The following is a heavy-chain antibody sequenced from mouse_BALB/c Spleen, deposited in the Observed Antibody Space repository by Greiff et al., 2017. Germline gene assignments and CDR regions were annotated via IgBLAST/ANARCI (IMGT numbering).Heavy chain of an antibody. V-gene: IGHV14-1*02. J-gene: IGHJ3*01. CDR3: ARSNDGYRGWFAY. CDR2: IDPENGNT. Sequence: EVQLQQSGAELVRPGALVKLSCKASGFNIKDYYMHWVKQRPEQGLEWIGWIDPENGNTIYDPKFQGKASITADTSSNTAYLQLSSLTSEDTAVYYCARSNDGYRGWFAYWGQGTLVTVSA. CDR1: GFNIKDYY. D-gene: IGHD2-3*01.